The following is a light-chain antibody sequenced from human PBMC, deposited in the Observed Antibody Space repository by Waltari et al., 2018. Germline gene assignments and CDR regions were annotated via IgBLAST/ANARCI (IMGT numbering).Light chain of an antibody. CDR1: GSNIASYT. V-gene: IGLV1-44*01. CDR2: SDN. Sequence: QSLLTQPPSASGTPGQTVTISCSGPGSNIASYTVHWYQHLPRAAPKLLIYSDNQRPSGVPDRFSGSKFGTSASLAISGLQSEDEADYFCAAWDDSLNGVFFGGGTRLTVL. CDR3: AAWDDSLNGVF. J-gene: IGLJ2*01.